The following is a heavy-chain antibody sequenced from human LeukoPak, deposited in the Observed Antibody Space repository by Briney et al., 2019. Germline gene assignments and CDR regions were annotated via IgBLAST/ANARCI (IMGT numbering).Heavy chain of an antibody. Sequence: PGGSLRLSCAASEFSVGSDYMTWVRQAPGKGLEWVSLIYSGGSTYYADSVKGRFTISRDNSKNTLYLQMNSLRAEDTAVYYCAREMFDSSGAYMDVWGKGTTVTVSS. CDR1: EFSVGSDY. V-gene: IGHV3-66*01. J-gene: IGHJ6*03. CDR2: IYSGGST. CDR3: AREMFDSSGAYMDV. D-gene: IGHD3-22*01.